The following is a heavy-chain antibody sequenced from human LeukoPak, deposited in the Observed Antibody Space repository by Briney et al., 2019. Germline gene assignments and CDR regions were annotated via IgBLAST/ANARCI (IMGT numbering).Heavy chain of an antibody. CDR1: GGSISSYY. CDR2: IYYSGST. V-gene: IGHV4-59*08. J-gene: IGHJ5*02. Sequence: SETLSLTCTVSGGSISSYYWSWIRQPPGKGLEWIGYIYYSGSTNYNPSLKSRVTISVDTSKNQFPLKLSSVTAADTAVYYCASLPHCSSTSCYEGWFDPWGQGTLVTVSS. D-gene: IGHD2-2*01. CDR3: ASLPHCSSTSCYEGWFDP.